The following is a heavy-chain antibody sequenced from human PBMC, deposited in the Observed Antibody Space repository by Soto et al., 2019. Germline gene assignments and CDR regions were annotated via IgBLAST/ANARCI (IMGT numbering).Heavy chain of an antibody. D-gene: IGHD1-26*01. CDR1: GYTFINYG. CDR2: LSAYNGDT. J-gene: IGHJ3*01. Sequence: QVQFVQSGAEVKKTGASVRVSCKTSGYTFINYGITWVRQAPGQGLEWMGWLSAYNGDTSSSEKLQDRFTMTTDTSTNTVYMDLRSLTSDDTAVYYCARWSAIVGGAEALDVWGQGTMVIVSS. V-gene: IGHV1-18*01. CDR3: ARWSAIVGGAEALDV.